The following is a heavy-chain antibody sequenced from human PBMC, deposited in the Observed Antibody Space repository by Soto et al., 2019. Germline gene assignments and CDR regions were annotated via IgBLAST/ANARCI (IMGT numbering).Heavy chain of an antibody. J-gene: IGHJ6*02. V-gene: IGHV1-18*01. D-gene: IGHD3-10*01. CDR2: ISAYKGNT. CDR1: GYTFTSYG. Sequence: ASVKVSCKASGYTFTSYGISWVRQAPGQGLEWMGWISAYKGNTNYAQKLQGRVTMTTDTSTSTAYMELRSLRSDDTAVYYCARDPSPYYYGSGSSGMDVWGQGTTVTVSS. CDR3: ARDPSPYYYGSGSSGMDV.